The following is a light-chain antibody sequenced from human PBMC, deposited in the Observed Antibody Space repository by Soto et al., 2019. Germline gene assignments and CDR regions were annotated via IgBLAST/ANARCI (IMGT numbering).Light chain of an antibody. J-gene: IGLJ1*01. CDR3: CSYVGSYSYV. CDR2: DVS. CDR1: SSDVGGYNY. Sequence: QSVLTQSASVSGSPGQSITISCTGTSSDVGGYNYVSWYQQHPGKAPKLMIYDVSKRPSGVPDRFSGSKSGNTASLTISGLQAEDEADYYCCSYVGSYSYVFGIGTKLTVL. V-gene: IGLV2-11*01.